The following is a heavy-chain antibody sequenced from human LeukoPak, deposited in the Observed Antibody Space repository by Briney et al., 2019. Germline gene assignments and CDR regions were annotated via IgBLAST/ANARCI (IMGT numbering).Heavy chain of an antibody. Sequence: TGGSLRLSCAASGFTFNSYSMNWVRQAPGKGLEWVSYISSSSSTIYYADSVKGRFIISRDNAKNSLYLQMNSLRAEDTAVYYCARDLRDWGQGTLVTVSS. CDR2: ISSSSSTI. V-gene: IGHV3-48*04. J-gene: IGHJ4*02. CDR1: GFTFNSYS. CDR3: ARDLRD.